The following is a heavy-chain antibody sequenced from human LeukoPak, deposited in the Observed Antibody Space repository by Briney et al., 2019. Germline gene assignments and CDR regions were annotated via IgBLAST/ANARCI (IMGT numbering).Heavy chain of an antibody. J-gene: IGHJ3*02. CDR3: ARGYCSSTSCYSLDAFDI. Sequence: SETLSLTCTVSGGSISSYYWSWIRQPPGKGLEWIGYIYYSGSTNYNPSLKSRVTISVDTSKNQFSLKLSSVTAADTAVYYCARGYCSSTSCYSLDAFDIWGQGTMVTVSS. CDR2: IYYSGST. V-gene: IGHV4-59*08. CDR1: GGSISSYY. D-gene: IGHD2-2*01.